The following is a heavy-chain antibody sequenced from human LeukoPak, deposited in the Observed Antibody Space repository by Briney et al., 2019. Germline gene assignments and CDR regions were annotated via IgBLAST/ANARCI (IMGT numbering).Heavy chain of an antibody. CDR3: ARDVWGSYATGSYLDY. Sequence: GGSLSFYCAASGFPFSNNWMIWVGQAPGKGRDGGANIKEDGSEMYYVDSLKGRFTISRDSPQNSLYLQMNSLRAEDTAVYFCARDVWGSYATGSYLDYWGQGAPVTVSS. CDR1: GFPFSNNW. CDR2: IKEDGSEM. D-gene: IGHD2-2*01. J-gene: IGHJ4*02. V-gene: IGHV3-7*01.